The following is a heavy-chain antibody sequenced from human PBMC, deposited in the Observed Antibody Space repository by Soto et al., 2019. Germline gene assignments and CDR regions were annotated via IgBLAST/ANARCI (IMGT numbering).Heavy chain of an antibody. Sequence: ASVKVSCKASGYTFTSYGISWVRQAPGQGLEWMGWISAYNGNTNYAQKLQGRVTMTTDTSTSTAYMGLRSLRSDDTAVYYCAGWVFDYYDSSGYYSHWGQGTLVTVSS. J-gene: IGHJ4*02. V-gene: IGHV1-18*01. CDR2: ISAYNGNT. D-gene: IGHD3-22*01. CDR3: AGWVFDYYDSSGYYSH. CDR1: GYTFTSYG.